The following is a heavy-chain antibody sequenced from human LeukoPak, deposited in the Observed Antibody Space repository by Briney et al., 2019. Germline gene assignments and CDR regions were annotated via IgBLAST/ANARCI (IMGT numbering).Heavy chain of an antibody. Sequence: SVKVSCKASGGTFSSYAISWVRQAPGQGLEWMGRIIPILGIANYAQKFQGRVTITADKSTSTAYMELSSLRSEDTAVYYCARENYDILTGHTLYYFDYWGQGTPVTVSS. D-gene: IGHD3-9*01. J-gene: IGHJ4*02. CDR3: ARENYDILTGHTLYYFDY. CDR2: IIPILGIA. V-gene: IGHV1-69*04. CDR1: GGTFSSYA.